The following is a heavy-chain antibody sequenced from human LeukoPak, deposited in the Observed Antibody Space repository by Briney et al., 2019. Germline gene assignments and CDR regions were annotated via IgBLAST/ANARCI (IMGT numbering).Heavy chain of an antibody. Sequence: GGSLRLSCAASGFTFSSYAMHWVRQAPGKGLEWVAVISYDGSNKYYADSVKGRFTISRDNSKNTLYLQMNSLRAEDTAMYYCARDVTTVVKQGLRYWGQGTLVTVSS. CDR3: ARDVTTVVKQGLRY. CDR1: GFTFSSYA. V-gene: IGHV3-30*04. D-gene: IGHD4-23*01. J-gene: IGHJ4*02. CDR2: ISYDGSNK.